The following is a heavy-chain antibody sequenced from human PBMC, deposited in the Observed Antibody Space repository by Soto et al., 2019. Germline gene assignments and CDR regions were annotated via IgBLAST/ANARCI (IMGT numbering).Heavy chain of an antibody. D-gene: IGHD5-12*01. CDR2: IYWDDDK. V-gene: IGHV2-5*02. J-gene: IGHJ5*02. CDR3: AHRGHSGYINWFDP. Sequence: QITLKESGPTLVNPTQTLTLTCTFSGFSFSTSGVGVGWIRQPPGKALEWLALIYWDDDKRYSPSLKSRLTITKDTSKNQVVLTMTNVDPVDTATYYCAHRGHSGYINWFDPWGQGTLVTVSS. CDR1: GFSFSTSGVG.